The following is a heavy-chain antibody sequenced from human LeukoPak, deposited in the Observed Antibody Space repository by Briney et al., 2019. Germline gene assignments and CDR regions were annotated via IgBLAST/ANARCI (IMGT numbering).Heavy chain of an antibody. CDR3: ARARYSHNWVPTIDY. V-gene: IGHV4-59*01. D-gene: IGHD1-1*01. Sequence: SETLSPTCTVSGGSISSFYWSWIRQTPGNRLQWIGNIYYTGTTDYNPSLKSRVTLSVDTSKSQFSLKLSPVTTADTAVYFCARARYSHNWVPTIDYWGQGALVTVSS. CDR2: IYYTGTT. J-gene: IGHJ4*02. CDR1: GGSISSFY.